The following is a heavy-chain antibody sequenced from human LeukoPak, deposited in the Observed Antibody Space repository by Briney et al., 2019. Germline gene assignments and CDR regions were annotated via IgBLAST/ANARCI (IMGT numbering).Heavy chain of an antibody. CDR2: IYYSGTT. D-gene: IGHD3/OR15-3a*01. CDR1: GGSISSSSYY. Sequence: SETLSLACTVSGGSISSSSYYWAWIRQPPGKGLEWIGNIYYSGTTYYNPSLKSRVTISVDTSKNQFSLKLTSVTAADTAVYYCARDPGTNWFDPWGQGTLVTVSS. CDR3: ARDPGTNWFDP. J-gene: IGHJ5*02. V-gene: IGHV4-39*07.